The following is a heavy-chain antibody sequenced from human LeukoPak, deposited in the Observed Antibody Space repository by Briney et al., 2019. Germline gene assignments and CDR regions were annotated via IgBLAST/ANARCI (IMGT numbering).Heavy chain of an antibody. CDR1: GGSISSYY. D-gene: IGHD3-22*01. V-gene: IGHV4-59*08. J-gene: IGHJ6*02. CDR2: IFYSEST. Sequence: SETLSLTCTVSGGSISSYYWTWIRQPPGKGLEWIGYIFYSESTNYNPSLKSRVTISLDTSKNQFSLKLRSVTAADTAVYYCARGTYYYDTSGSQGYYYYYGMDVWGQGTTVTVSS. CDR3: ARGTYYYDTSGSQGYYYYYGMDV.